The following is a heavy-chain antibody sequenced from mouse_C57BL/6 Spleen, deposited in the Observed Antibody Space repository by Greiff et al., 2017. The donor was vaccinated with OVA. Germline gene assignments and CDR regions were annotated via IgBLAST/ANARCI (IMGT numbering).Heavy chain of an antibody. Sequence: QVQLQPAAELVKPGASVKLFCKASGYTFISYWLLWVIQRPGQGLEWFGEIVPSDSYTNYNQTIKGKDTLIADTSSSTAYMQLSSLTSEDSAVYYCAIWVYGYSYWYFDVWGTGTTVTVSS. J-gene: IGHJ1*03. CDR2: IVPSDSYT. D-gene: IGHD2-2*01. V-gene: IGHV1-50*01. CDR1: GYTFISYW. CDR3: AIWVYGYSYWYFDV.